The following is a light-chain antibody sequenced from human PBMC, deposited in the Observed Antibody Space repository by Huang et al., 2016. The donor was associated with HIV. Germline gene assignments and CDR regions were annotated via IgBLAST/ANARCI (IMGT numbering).Light chain of an antibody. V-gene: IGKV1-39*01. CDR3: QQTYTTPLT. CDR1: QSISKS. CDR2: AAA. Sequence: DIQMTQSPSPLSASVGDTVSITCRASQSISKSLNRYRQKPGEAPDLLIYAAANLQEGVPSRFSASGSGTEFTLTIISLQTEDFATYYCQQTYTTPLTFGGGTKVAI. J-gene: IGKJ4*01.